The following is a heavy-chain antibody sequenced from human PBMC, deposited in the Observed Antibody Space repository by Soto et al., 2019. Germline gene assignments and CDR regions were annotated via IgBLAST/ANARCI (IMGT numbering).Heavy chain of an antibody. J-gene: IGHJ4*02. D-gene: IGHD3-9*01. V-gene: IGHV4-59*08. Sequence: QVQLQESGPGLVKPSETLSLTCTVSGGSISSYYWSWIRQPPGKGLEWIGYIYYSGSTNYNPSLKSRVTISVDTSKNQFSLKLSSVTAADTAVYYCARLNRGDYDILTGRFDYWGQGTLVTVSS. CDR3: ARLNRGDYDILTGRFDY. CDR2: IYYSGST. CDR1: GGSISSYY.